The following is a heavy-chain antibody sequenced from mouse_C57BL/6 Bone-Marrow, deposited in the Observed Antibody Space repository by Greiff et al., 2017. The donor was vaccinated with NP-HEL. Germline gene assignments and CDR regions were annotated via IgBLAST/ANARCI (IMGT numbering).Heavy chain of an antibody. D-gene: IGHD2-4*01. V-gene: IGHV1-55*01. Sequence: QVQLQQPGAELVKPGASVKMSCKASGYTFTSYWITWVKQRPGQGLEWIGDIYPGSGSTNYNEKFKSKATLTVDTSSSTAYMQLSSLTSEDSAVYYWARPYDYDRYYYAMDYWGQGTSVTVSS. CDR2: IYPGSGST. CDR3: ARPYDYDRYYYAMDY. CDR1: GYTFTSYW. J-gene: IGHJ4*01.